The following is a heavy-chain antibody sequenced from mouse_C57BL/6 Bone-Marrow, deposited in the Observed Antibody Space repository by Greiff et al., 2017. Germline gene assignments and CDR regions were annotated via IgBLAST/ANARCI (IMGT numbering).Heavy chain of an antibody. CDR1: GFSLTSYG. CDR2: TWSGGST. Sequence: QVQLQQSGPGLVQPSQSLSITCTVSGFSLTSYGVHWVRQSPGKGLEWLGVTWSGGSTDYNAAFISRLSISKDNSKSQVFFKMNSLQADDTAIYYCARNRCNSGYWGQGTTLTVSS. CDR3: ARNRCNSGY. J-gene: IGHJ2*01. V-gene: IGHV2-2*01. D-gene: IGHD2-1*01.